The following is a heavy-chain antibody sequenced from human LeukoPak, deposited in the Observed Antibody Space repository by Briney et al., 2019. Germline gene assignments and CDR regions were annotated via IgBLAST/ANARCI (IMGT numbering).Heavy chain of an antibody. CDR3: AGETGLRTFDY. Sequence: GGSLRLSCAASGFTFSSYGMHWVRQAPGKGLEWVAVIWNDGSNTYYADSVKGRFTISRDNSKNTLYLQLNSLRAKDTAVYYCAGETGLRTFDYWGQGTLVTVSS. D-gene: IGHD3-10*01. CDR2: IWNDGSNT. J-gene: IGHJ4*02. CDR1: GFTFSSYG. V-gene: IGHV3-33*08.